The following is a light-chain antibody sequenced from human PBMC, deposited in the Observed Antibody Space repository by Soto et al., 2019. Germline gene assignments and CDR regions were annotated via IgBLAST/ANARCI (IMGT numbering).Light chain of an antibody. J-gene: IGLJ2*01. V-gene: IGLV1-51*01. Sequence: QSVLTQSPSVSAAPGQKVTISCSGSSSNIGNNYVSWYQQLPGTAPKLLIYDNNKRPSGIPDRFSGSKSGTSGTLDITGLQTGDEADYYCATWDGSLGGDVFGGGTKLTVL. CDR1: SSNIGNNY. CDR2: DNN. CDR3: ATWDGSLGGDV.